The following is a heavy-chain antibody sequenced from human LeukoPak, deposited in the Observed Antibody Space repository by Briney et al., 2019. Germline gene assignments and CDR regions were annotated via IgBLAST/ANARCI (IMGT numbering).Heavy chain of an antibody. Sequence: GGSLRLSCAASGFTFSSYAMSWVRQAPGKGLEWVSAISGSGGSTYYADAVKGRFTISRANSKNTLYLQTNRLRAEDTAVYYCAKDRGWLEYYFDYWGQGTLVTVSS. CDR3: AKDRGWLEYYFDY. CDR2: ISGSGGST. V-gene: IGHV3-23*01. CDR1: GFTFSSYA. J-gene: IGHJ4*02. D-gene: IGHD5-18*01.